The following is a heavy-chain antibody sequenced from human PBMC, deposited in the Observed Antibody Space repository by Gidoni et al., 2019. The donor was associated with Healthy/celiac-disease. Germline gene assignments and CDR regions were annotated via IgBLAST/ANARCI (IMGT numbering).Heavy chain of an antibody. CDR3: AKDSVSSSWYYYYGMDV. Sequence: QVQLVESGGGVVQPGRSLRLPCVASGFTFSRYGMHWVRQAPGKGLEWLAVISYDGSNKYYADSVKGRFTISRDNSKNTLYLQMNSLRAEDTAVYYCAKDSVSSSWYYYYGMDVWGQGTTVTVSS. D-gene: IGHD6-13*01. CDR1: GFTFSRYG. J-gene: IGHJ6*02. CDR2: ISYDGSNK. V-gene: IGHV3-30*18.